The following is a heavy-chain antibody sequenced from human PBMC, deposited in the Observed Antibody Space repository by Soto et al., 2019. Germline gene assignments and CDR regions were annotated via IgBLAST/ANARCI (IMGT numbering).Heavy chain of an antibody. D-gene: IGHD4-4*01. V-gene: IGHV1-3*01. CDR3: ARDITDYSNYFDY. J-gene: IGHJ4*02. CDR2: INAGNGNT. Sequence: ASVKVSCKASGYTFTSYAMHWVRQAPGQRLEWMGWINAGNGNTKYSQKFQDRVTITRDTSASTAYMELSSLRSEDTAVYYCARDITDYSNYFDYWGQGTLVTVSS. CDR1: GYTFTSYA.